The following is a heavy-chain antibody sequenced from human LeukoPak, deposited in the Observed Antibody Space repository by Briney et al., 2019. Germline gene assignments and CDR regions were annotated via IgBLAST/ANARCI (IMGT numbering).Heavy chain of an antibody. J-gene: IGHJ4*02. Sequence: GGSLRLSCSASGFTFSTYGMSWVRQAPGKGLEWVANIKQDGSEKYYVDSVKGRFTISRDNAKNSLYLQMNSLRAEDTAVYYCAKAPPITMIVSISAYWGQGTLVTVSS. V-gene: IGHV3-7*01. CDR2: IKQDGSEK. CDR3: AKAPPITMIVSISAY. CDR1: GFTFSTYG. D-gene: IGHD3-22*01.